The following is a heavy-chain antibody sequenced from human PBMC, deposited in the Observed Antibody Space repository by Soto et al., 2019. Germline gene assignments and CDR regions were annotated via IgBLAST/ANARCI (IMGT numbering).Heavy chain of an antibody. V-gene: IGHV3-33*01. J-gene: IGHJ5*02. Sequence: QVLLVESGGGVVQPGTSLRLSCAASGFSFRNYGMHWVRQAPGKGLEWVAVTSSEGNTKNYAASVKGLFTISSDTSENTLYLQMSSLRAEDMALYYCARWGGSYYESWFDPWGQGTLVIVSS. CDR3: ARWGGSYYESWFDP. D-gene: IGHD1-26*01. CDR2: TSSEGNTK. CDR1: GFSFRNYG.